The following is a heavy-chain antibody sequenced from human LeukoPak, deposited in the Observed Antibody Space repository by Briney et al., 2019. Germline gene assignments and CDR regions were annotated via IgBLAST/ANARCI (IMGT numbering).Heavy chain of an antibody. CDR1: GFTFSSYS. V-gene: IGHV3-48*01. CDR3: ARDPSSSSTY. Sequence: GGSLRLSCAASGFTFSSYSMNWVRQAPGKGLEWVSYISSSSSTIYYADSVRGRFTISRDNAKNSLYLQMNSLRAEDTAVYYCARDPSSSSTYWGQGTLVTVSS. J-gene: IGHJ4*02. CDR2: ISSSSSTI. D-gene: IGHD6-6*01.